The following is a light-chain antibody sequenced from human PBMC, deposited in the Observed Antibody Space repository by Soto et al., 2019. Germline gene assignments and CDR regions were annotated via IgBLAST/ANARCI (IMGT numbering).Light chain of an antibody. V-gene: IGLV2-14*01. Sequence: QSSLTQAASVSGSPGQSITIACTGTISDVGAYNSVSWYQQHPGKAPKLMIYDVTNRPSGVSDRFSGSQSGNTASLTISGLQAEDEADYYCSSYTKSNTLVFGAGTKATVL. CDR2: DVT. CDR3: SSYTKSNTLV. J-gene: IGLJ1*01. CDR1: ISDVGAYNS.